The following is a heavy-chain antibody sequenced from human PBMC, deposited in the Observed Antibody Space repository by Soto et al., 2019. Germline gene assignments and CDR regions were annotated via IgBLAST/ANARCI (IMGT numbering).Heavy chain of an antibody. J-gene: IGHJ4*02. CDR3: AKDRNYPRDQFHN. CDR2: ISANGQGI. D-gene: IGHD1-7*01. Sequence: EVQLLESGGGLVQPGGSLRLSCAASGFTFNNYAMSWVGQAPGKGLEWVSAISANGQGIYYADSVKGRFIISRDSSKNTVFLHMDSLTAEDTAVYYCAKDRNYPRDQFHNWGQGTLVTVSS. V-gene: IGHV3-23*01. CDR1: GFTFNNYA.